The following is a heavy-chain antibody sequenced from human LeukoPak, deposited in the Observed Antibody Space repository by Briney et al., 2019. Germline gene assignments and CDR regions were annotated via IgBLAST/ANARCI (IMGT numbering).Heavy chain of an antibody. D-gene: IGHD7-27*01. CDR1: GFTASDYY. Sequence: PGRSLRLSCAASGFTASDYYMDWVRQAPGKGLEWVSAITGSGTGDSTYYADSVKGRFTISRDNSKNTQYLQMNSLGAEDTAVYYCAKDRGVTGNAYYFDSWGQGTLVTVSS. J-gene: IGHJ4*02. V-gene: IGHV3-23*01. CDR2: ITGSGTGDST. CDR3: AKDRGVTGNAYYFDS.